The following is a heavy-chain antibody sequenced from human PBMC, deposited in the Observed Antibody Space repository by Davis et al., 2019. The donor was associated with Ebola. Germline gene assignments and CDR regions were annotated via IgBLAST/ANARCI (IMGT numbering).Heavy chain of an antibody. V-gene: IGHV5-10-1*01. CDR3: ARRFGYCSGGSCYTLLKEAAFDI. D-gene: IGHD2-15*01. CDR2: IDPSDSYT. CDR1: GYSFTSYW. J-gene: IGHJ3*02. Sequence: GESLKISCKGSGYSFTSYWIGWVRQMPGKGLEWMGRIDPSDSYTNYSPSFQGHVTISADKSISTAYLQWSSLKASDTAMYYCARRFGYCSGGSCYTLLKEAAFDIWGQGTMVTVSS.